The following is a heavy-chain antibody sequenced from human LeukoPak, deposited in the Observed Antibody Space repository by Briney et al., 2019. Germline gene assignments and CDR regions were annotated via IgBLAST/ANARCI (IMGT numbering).Heavy chain of an antibody. CDR2: IIPIFGTA. Sequence: ASVKVSCKASGGTFLSYAISWVRQAPGQGLEWMGGIIPIFGTANYAQKFQGRVTITTDESTSTAYMELSSLRSEDTAVYYCARGGGYYYYMDVWGKGTTVTVSS. J-gene: IGHJ6*03. D-gene: IGHD3-10*01. V-gene: IGHV1-69*05. CDR3: ARGGGYYYYMDV. CDR1: GGTFLSYA.